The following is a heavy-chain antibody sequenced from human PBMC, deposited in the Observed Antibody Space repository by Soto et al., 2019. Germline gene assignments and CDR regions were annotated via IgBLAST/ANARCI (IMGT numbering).Heavy chain of an antibody. Sequence: SETLSLTCTVSGGSISSSSYYWGWIRQPPGKGLEWIGSIYYSGSTYYNPSLKSRVTISVDTSNNQFSLKLSSVTAADTAVYYCARHESRVGSRSAFYIWGQGTMVTVSS. D-gene: IGHD1-26*01. CDR2: IYYSGST. CDR3: ARHESRVGSRSAFYI. J-gene: IGHJ3*02. V-gene: IGHV4-39*01. CDR1: GGSISSSSYY.